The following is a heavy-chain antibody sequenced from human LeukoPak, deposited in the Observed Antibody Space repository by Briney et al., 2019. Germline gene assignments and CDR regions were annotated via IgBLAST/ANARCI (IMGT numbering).Heavy chain of an antibody. D-gene: IGHD2-2*01. Sequence: SETLSLTCTVSGYSISSGYYWGWIRQPPGKGLEWIGSIYTSGSTNYNPSLKSRVTISVHTSKNQFSLKLNSVTAADTAVYYCAREPSWCSSTSCYVWFDPWGQGTLVTVSS. CDR2: IYTSGST. CDR1: GYSISSGYY. V-gene: IGHV4-38-2*02. J-gene: IGHJ5*02. CDR3: AREPSWCSSTSCYVWFDP.